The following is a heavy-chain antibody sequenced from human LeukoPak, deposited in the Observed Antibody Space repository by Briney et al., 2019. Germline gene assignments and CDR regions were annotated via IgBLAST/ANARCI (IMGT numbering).Heavy chain of an antibody. V-gene: IGHV3-23*01. CDR1: GFTFSSYA. D-gene: IGHD6-25*01. CDR3: AKASGGYYYYYYMDV. Sequence: GGSLRLSCAASGFTFSSYAMSWVRQAPGKGLEWVSAISGSGGSTYYADSVKGRFTISRDNCKNTLYLQMNSLRAEDTAVYYCAKASGGYYYYYYMDVWGKGTTVTVSS. CDR2: ISGSGGST. J-gene: IGHJ6*03.